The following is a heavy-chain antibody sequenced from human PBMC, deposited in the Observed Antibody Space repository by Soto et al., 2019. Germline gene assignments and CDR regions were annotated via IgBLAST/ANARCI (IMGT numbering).Heavy chain of an antibody. CDR1: GYTFTSYA. CDR2: INAGNGNT. J-gene: IGHJ3*02. Sequence: ASVKVSCTASGYTFTSYAMHWVRQAPGQRFEWMGWINAGNGNTKYSQRFQGRVTITRDTSASTAYMELSSLRSEDTAVYYCARDPPHNWGSRRDAFDIWGQGTMVTVSS. V-gene: IGHV1-3*01. CDR3: ARDPPHNWGSRRDAFDI. D-gene: IGHD7-27*01.